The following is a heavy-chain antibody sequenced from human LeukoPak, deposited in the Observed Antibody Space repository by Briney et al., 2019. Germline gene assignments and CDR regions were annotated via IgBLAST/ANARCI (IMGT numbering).Heavy chain of an antibody. CDR3: ARSGPRAAFDY. CDR1: GFIFSSYE. J-gene: IGHJ4*02. V-gene: IGHV3-48*03. CDR2: ISTSGNTI. Sequence: GGSLRLSCAASGFIFSSYEMSWVRQAPGKGLEWVSYISTSGNTIYYADSVKGRFTISRDNAKNSLYLQMNSLRAEDTAVYYCARSGPRAAFDYWGQGTLVTVSS. D-gene: IGHD6-25*01.